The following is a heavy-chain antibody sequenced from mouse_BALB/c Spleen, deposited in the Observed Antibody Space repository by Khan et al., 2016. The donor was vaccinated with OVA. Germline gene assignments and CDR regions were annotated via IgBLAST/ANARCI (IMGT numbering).Heavy chain of an antibody. D-gene: IGHD2-4*01. CDR1: GFSLSNYG. CDR2: IWTGGIT. V-gene: IGHV2-9*02. J-gene: IGHJ3*01. CDR3: ARSYDYDVGGFAY. Sequence: QVQLKESGPGLVAPSQSLSITCTVSGFSLSNYGVHWVRQPPGKGLEWLGVIWTGGITNYNSALMSRLSISKDNSKSQVFLKMNRLQTDDTAIYYRARSYDYDVGGFAYWGQGTLVTVSA.